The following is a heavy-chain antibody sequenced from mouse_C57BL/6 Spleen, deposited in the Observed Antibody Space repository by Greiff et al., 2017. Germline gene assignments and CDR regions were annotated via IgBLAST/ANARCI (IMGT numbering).Heavy chain of an antibody. CDR2: IDPSDSET. CDR1: GYTFTSYW. J-gene: IGHJ4*01. V-gene: IGHV1-52*01. CDR3: ATGTRAMDY. Sequence: QVQLQQPGAELVRPWSSVKLSCKASGYTFTSYWMHWVKQRPIQGLEWIGNIDPSDSETHYNQKFKDKATLTVDKSSSTAYMQLSSLTSEDSAVYYCATGTRAMDYWGQGTSVTVSS. D-gene: IGHD4-1*01.